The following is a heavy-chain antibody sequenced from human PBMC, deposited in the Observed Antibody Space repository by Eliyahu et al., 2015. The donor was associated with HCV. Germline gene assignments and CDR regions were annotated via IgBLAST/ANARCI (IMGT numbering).Heavy chain of an antibody. CDR1: PASIPTSY. CDR2: VXYTGSP. Sequence: QVQLQESGPGLLRPSETLSLTCTVSPASIPTSYWSWIRQRPGEALEWIGYVXYTGSPNYNPSLESRVTMSMDPSRNQFSLRLSDVTATDTAIYYCAKGGGVSRWFDSWGQGTLVTVSS. D-gene: IGHD2-8*02. CDR3: AKGGGVSRWFDS. V-gene: IGHV4-59*08. J-gene: IGHJ5*01.